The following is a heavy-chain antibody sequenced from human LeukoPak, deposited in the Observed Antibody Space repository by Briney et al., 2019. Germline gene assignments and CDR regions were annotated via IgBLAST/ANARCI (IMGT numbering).Heavy chain of an antibody. Sequence: SETLSLTCTVSGGSISSDYWTWIRQPPGKELEWIGYLYDSGSTKYNPSLKSRVTISVDTSKSQFSLKVTSVTAADTAVYFCARRGRSPGFAGKFTHYYYMDVWGEGTAVTVSS. J-gene: IGHJ6*03. CDR1: GGSISSDY. CDR3: ARRGRSPGFAGKFTHYYYMDV. D-gene: IGHD3-10*01. CDR2: LYDSGST. V-gene: IGHV4-59*08.